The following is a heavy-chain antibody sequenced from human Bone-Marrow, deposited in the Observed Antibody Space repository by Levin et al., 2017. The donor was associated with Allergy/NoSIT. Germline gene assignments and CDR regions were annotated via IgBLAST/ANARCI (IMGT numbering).Heavy chain of an antibody. CDR3: ARSTRTTVGYCSGGRRWFDP. CDR1: GYTFTSYA. V-gene: IGHV7-4-1*02. Sequence: GASVKVSCKASGYTFTSYAMNWVRQAPGQGLEWMGWINTNTGNPTYAQGFTGRFVFSLDTSVSTAYLQISSLKAEDTAVYYCARSTRTTVGYCSGGRRWFDPWGQGTLVTVSS. CDR2: INTNTGNP. J-gene: IGHJ5*02. D-gene: IGHD2-15*01.